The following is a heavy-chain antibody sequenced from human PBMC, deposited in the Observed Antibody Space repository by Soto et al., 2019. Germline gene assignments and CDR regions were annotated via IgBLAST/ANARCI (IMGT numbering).Heavy chain of an antibody. CDR2: MSYDGRDK. D-gene: IGHD2-15*01. J-gene: IGHJ4*02. CDR1: GFTFISYG. CDR3: AKARGGSWHEGYYFDN. Sequence: QVQLVESGGGVVQPGRSLRLSCAASGFTFISYGMHWVRQAPGKGLEWLAVMSYDGRDKYYADSVRGRFTISRDNSKNTVYLQLHSLRVEDTAVYYCAKARGGSWHEGYYFDNWGQGTLVTVSS. V-gene: IGHV3-30*18.